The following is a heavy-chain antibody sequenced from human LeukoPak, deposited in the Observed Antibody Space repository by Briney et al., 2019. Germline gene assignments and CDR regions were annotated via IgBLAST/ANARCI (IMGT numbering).Heavy chain of an antibody. D-gene: IGHD6-13*01. CDR2: IYPGDSDT. J-gene: IGHJ4*02. Sequence: GESLKISCKGSGYSFTSYWIGWVRQMPGKGLEWMGIIYPGDSDTRYSPSFQGQVTISADKSISTAYLQWSSLKASDTAMYYCATRGYSSSWPRGDYFDYWGQGTLVTVSS. CDR1: GYSFTSYW. CDR3: ATRGYSSSWPRGDYFDY. V-gene: IGHV5-51*01.